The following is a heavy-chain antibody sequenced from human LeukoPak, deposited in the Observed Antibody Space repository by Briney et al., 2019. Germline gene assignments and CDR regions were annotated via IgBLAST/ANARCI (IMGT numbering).Heavy chain of an antibody. D-gene: IGHD2-2*01. CDR1: GFTFSSYS. J-gene: IGHJ4*02. CDR2: ISSSSSYI. CDR3: ASNPVVPAAKDRPYYFDY. Sequence: GGSLRLSCAASGFTFSSYSMDWVRQAPGKGLEWVSSISSSSSYIYYADSVKGRFTISRDNAKNSLYLQMNSLRAEDTAVYYCASNPVVPAAKDRPYYFDYWGQGTLVTVSS. V-gene: IGHV3-21*01.